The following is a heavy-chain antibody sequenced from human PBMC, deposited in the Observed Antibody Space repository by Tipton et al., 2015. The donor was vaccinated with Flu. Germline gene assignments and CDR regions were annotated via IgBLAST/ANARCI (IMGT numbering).Heavy chain of an antibody. V-gene: IGHV4-38-2*02. Sequence: TLSLTCVVSGYSISNGYYWGWIRQPPGKGLEWIGNIYHSGSPYYNPSLKSRVTISVDTSKNQFSLKLSSVTAADTAVYYCAREFYYDNSGYSEFRGFFDYWGQGTLVTVSS. CDR2: IYHSGSP. J-gene: IGHJ4*02. CDR3: AREFYYDNSGYSEFRGFFDY. CDR1: GYSISNGYY. D-gene: IGHD3-22*01.